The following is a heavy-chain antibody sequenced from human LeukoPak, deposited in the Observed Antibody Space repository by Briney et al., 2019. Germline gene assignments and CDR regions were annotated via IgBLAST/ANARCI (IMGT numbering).Heavy chain of an antibody. D-gene: IGHD4-17*01. Sequence: GGSLRLSCAASGFNVSNNYMNWVRQAPGKGLEWVSYISSSSTYIYYADSVKGRFTVSRDNAQNSLHLQMNSLRAEDTAVYYCASNVTTTPITTGGAFNIWGQGTMVTVS. V-gene: IGHV3-21*01. CDR3: ASNVTTTPITTGGAFNI. CDR1: GFNVSNNY. J-gene: IGHJ3*02. CDR2: ISSSSTYI.